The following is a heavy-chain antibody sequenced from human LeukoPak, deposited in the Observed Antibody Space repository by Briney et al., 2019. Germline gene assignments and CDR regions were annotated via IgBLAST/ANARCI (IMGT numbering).Heavy chain of an antibody. CDR2: ISYDGSNK. CDR3: AIEWFGELFSFDY. Sequence: GRSLRLSCAASGFTFNNYAMHWVRQAPGKGLEWVAAISYDGSNKYYAESVKGRFTISRDNSKNTLYLQMNSLRAEDTALYYCAIEWFGELFSFDYWGQGTLVTVSS. V-gene: IGHV3-30-3*01. D-gene: IGHD3-10*01. J-gene: IGHJ4*02. CDR1: GFTFNNYA.